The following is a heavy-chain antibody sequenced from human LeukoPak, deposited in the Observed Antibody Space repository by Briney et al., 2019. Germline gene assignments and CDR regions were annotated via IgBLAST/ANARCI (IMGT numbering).Heavy chain of an antibody. CDR3: AGLVGRYSSGLYYYYFDY. CDR1: GDSINSLDL. Sequence: KASGTLSLTCTVSGDSINSLDLWSWVRQPPGKGLEWIGEMYLSGTTHSNPSVKSRVTISIDRPKNQFFLNLSSVTAADTAVYYCAGLVGRYSSGLYYYYFDYWGQGTLVTVSS. J-gene: IGHJ4*02. D-gene: IGHD3-22*01. V-gene: IGHV4-4*02. CDR2: MYLSGTT.